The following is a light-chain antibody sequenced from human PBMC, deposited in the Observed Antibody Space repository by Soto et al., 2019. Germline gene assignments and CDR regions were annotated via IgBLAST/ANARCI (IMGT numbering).Light chain of an antibody. J-gene: IGLJ3*02. V-gene: IGLV2-14*01. CDR1: LNY. CDR2: EVR. Sequence: QSVLTQPASVSGSPGQSITISCTGTLNYVSWYQKHPGRAPNILIYEVRNRPSGVSNRFSGSKTGNTASLTISGLQAEDEADYYCCSYTSSNTLVFGGGTKVTVL. CDR3: CSYTSSNTLV.